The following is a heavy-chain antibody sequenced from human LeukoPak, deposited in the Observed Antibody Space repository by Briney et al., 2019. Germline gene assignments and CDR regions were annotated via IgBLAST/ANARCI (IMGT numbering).Heavy chain of an antibody. CDR2: INHSGST. D-gene: IGHD6-13*01. Sequence: PSETLSLTCAVYGGSFSGYYWGWIRQPPGKGLEWIGEINHSGSTNYNPSLKSRVTISVHTSKNQFSLKLSSVTAADTAVYYCASGGISSSWSYFDYWGQGTLVTVSS. CDR1: GGSFSGYY. J-gene: IGHJ4*02. V-gene: IGHV4-34*01. CDR3: ASGGISSSWSYFDY.